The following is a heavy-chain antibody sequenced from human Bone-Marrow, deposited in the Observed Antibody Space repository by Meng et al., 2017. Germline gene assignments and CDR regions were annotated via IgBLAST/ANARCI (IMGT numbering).Heavy chain of an antibody. Sequence: QVHLVESGWCCPHTGRPLKLPCAASVLTFSSSAMHWVRQAPGKGLEWVAVITYDGSNKYYADSVKGRFTISRDNYKNTLYLQMNSLRAEDTAVYYCARVLRGWGYFDYWGQGTLVTVSS. D-gene: IGHD3-10*01. V-gene: IGHV3-30*01. CDR3: ARVLRGWGYFDY. CDR2: ITYDGSNK. J-gene: IGHJ4*02. CDR1: VLTFSSSA.